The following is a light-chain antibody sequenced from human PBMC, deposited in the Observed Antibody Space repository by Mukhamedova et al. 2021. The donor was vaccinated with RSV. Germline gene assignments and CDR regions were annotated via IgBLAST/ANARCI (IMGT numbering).Light chain of an antibody. CDR3: SSYTASATAV. J-gene: IGLJ7*01. CDR2: EVN. V-gene: IGLV2-14*01. Sequence: EVNNRPSGVSSRFSGSKSGSTASLTISGLQAEDEADYYCSSYTASATAVFGGGTQLTVL.